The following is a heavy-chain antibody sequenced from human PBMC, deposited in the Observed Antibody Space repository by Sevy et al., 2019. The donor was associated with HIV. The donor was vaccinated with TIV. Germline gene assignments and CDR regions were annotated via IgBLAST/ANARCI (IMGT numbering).Heavy chain of an antibody. CDR1: GGTIVSSGHY. CDR3: ARELHRTIFGVLSPWFDS. Sequence: SETLSLTCSVSGGTIVSSGHYWGWIRQTPGKGLEWIGSIYYNGHTYYNPSLNSRLTISIDTSKNQFSLKVSSVIAADTAVYYCARELHRTIFGVLSPWFDSWGQGTLVTVSS. J-gene: IGHJ5*02. D-gene: IGHD3-3*01. V-gene: IGHV4-39*07. CDR2: IYYNGHT.